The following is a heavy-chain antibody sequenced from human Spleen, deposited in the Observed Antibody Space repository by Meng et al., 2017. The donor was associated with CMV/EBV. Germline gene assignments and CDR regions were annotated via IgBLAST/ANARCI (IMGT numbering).Heavy chain of an antibody. J-gene: IGHJ1*01. Sequence: GESLKISCTASGFNFDYYTMHWVRQAPGKGLEWVSSISGNSHYIQYADSVKGRFTISRDNARTSLYLQMSSLRPEDTAVYYCARAPGVGGTTGVYWGQGTLVTVSS. CDR3: ARAPGVGGTTGVY. V-gene: IGHV3-21*01. CDR1: GFNFDYYT. D-gene: IGHD1-7*01. CDR2: ISGNSHYI.